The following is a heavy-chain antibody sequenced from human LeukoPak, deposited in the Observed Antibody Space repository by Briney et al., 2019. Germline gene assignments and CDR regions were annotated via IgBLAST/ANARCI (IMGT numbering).Heavy chain of an antibody. CDR2: IKSKTDGGTT. J-gene: IGHJ4*02. CDR3: TTGYCSRTSCYYFDY. D-gene: IGHD2-2*01. CDR1: GFTFSNAW. V-gene: IGHV3-15*01. Sequence: GGSLRLSCAASGFTFSNAWMSWVRQAPGKGLEGVGRIKSKTDGGTTDYAAPMKGRFTISRDDSKNTLYLQMNSLKTEDTAVYYCTTGYCSRTSCYYFDYWGQGTLVTVSS.